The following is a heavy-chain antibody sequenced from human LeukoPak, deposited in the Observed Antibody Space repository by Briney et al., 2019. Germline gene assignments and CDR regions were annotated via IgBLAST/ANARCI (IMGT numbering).Heavy chain of an antibody. Sequence: PSETLSLTCTVSGGSISISSYYWGWIRQPPGKGLEWIGSIYYSGSTYYNPSLKSRVTISVDTSKNQFSLKLSSVTAADTAVYYCARRVIAVAGFDYWGQGTLVTVSS. CDR3: ARRVIAVAGFDY. CDR1: GGSISISSYY. J-gene: IGHJ4*02. CDR2: IYYSGST. D-gene: IGHD6-19*01. V-gene: IGHV4-39*01.